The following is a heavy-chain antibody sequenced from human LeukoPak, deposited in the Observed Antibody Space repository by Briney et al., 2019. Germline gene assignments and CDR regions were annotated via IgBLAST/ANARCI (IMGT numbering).Heavy chain of an antibody. Sequence: GGSLRLSCAAAGFTSSDYYMSWIRQAPGKGLEWISYISSSDFGSHTNYADSVQGRFTISRENARNTVFLQLNSLRGEDRAVYYCAVGRYNMGYLDPWGQGTPVPVSS. V-gene: IGHV3-11*06. J-gene: IGHJ5*02. CDR1: GFTSSDYY. CDR2: ISSSDFGSHT. D-gene: IGHD2-2*02. CDR3: AVGRYNMGYLDP.